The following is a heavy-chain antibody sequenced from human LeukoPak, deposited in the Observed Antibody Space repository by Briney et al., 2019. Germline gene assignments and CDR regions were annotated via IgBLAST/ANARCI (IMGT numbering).Heavy chain of an antibody. CDR2: INHCGNT. CDR3: ARGKGDLTMIAMIVTAVEFYFDR. V-gene: IGHV4-34*01. Sequence: SETLSLTCAVYGGSFSDDDWTRIRQPPGTGLEWIGGINHCGNTKYNPSLKTPVTISLDMSKNQFSLKLTSVIAADTAVYYCARGKGDLTMIAMIVTAVEFYFDRWGGGSVVTVSS. CDR1: GGSFSDDD. D-gene: IGHD3-22*01. J-gene: IGHJ4*02.